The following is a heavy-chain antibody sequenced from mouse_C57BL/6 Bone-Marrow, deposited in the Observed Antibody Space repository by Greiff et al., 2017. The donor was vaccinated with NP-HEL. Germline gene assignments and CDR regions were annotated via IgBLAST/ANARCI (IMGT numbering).Heavy chain of an antibody. CDR2: INPNNGGT. J-gene: IGHJ2*01. Sequence: VQLQQSGPELVKPGASVKMSCKASGYTFTDYNLHWVKQSNGKSLEWIGYINPNNGGTSYNQKFKGKATLTVNKSSSTAYMELRSLTSEDSAVYYCARDYYGMGYWGQGTTLTVSS. CDR1: GYTFTDYN. CDR3: ARDYYGMGY. V-gene: IGHV1-22*01. D-gene: IGHD1-1*01.